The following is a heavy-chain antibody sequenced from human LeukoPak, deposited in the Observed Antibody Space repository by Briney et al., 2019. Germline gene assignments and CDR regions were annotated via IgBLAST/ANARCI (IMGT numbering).Heavy chain of an antibody. CDR3: ARDRRGLSYGVCYPNY. Sequence: ASVKVSCKASGYTFTSYYMHWLRQAPGQGLEWMGIINPSGGSTSYAQKFQGRVTMTRDTSTSTVYMELCSLRSEDTAVYYCARDRRGLSYGVCYPNYWGQGTLVTVSS. CDR1: GYTFTSYY. CDR2: INPSGGST. J-gene: IGHJ4*02. V-gene: IGHV1-46*01. D-gene: IGHD2-8*01.